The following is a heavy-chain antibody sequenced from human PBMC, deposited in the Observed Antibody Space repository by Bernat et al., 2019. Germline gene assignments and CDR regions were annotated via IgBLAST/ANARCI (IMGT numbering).Heavy chain of an antibody. V-gene: IGHV3-30*18. Sequence: QEQLVESGGGVVQPGRSLRLSCAGSGFIFSSYGMHWVRQAPGKGLEWMAAFSYDGSAKYYADSVKGRFTISRDNTNNMLYLQMSSLTTEEKAVYYCAKGPWERPEYWGQGTLVTVSS. CDR1: GFIFSSYG. CDR3: AKGPWERPEY. CDR2: FSYDGSAK. J-gene: IGHJ4*02. D-gene: IGHD1-26*01.